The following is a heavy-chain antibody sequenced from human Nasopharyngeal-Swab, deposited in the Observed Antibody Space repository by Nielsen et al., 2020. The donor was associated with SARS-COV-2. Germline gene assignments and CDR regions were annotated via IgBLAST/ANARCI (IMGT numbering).Heavy chain of an antibody. D-gene: IGHD3/OR15-3a*01. CDR2: MNPKSGEV. Sequence: ASVKVSCKVSGGTFSKYAISWVRQAPGQGLEWMGWMNPKSGEVGYEQKFQGRVIMTRNTASATVYMELNSLRHEDTAVYYCARGAFGLDHSWFDPWGQGTLVTVSS. V-gene: IGHV1-8*01. CDR1: GGTFSKYA. J-gene: IGHJ5*02. CDR3: ARGAFGLDHSWFDP.